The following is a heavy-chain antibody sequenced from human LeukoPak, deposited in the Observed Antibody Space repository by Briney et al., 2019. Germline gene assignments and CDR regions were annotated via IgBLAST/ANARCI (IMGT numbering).Heavy chain of an antibody. J-gene: IGHJ4*02. Sequence: GESLKISCETSGYTFNKYWIGWVRQMPGKGLEWMGIIYPDDSDTRLSPSFQGQVTISADKSISTAYLQWSSLKASDTAMYYCASYNRGFFDYWGQGTLVTVSS. D-gene: IGHD1-14*01. CDR2: IYPDDSDT. CDR3: ASYNRGFFDY. CDR1: GYTFNKYW. V-gene: IGHV5-51*01.